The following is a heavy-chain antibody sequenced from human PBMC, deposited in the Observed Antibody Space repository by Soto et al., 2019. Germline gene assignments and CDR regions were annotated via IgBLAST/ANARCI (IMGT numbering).Heavy chain of an antibody. CDR2: ISGSGGST. CDR3: AKDGEYGDYYFDY. J-gene: IGHJ4*02. D-gene: IGHD4-17*01. CDR1: GFTFSSYA. V-gene: IGHV3-23*01. Sequence: GGSLRLSCAASGFTFSSYAMSWVRQAPGKGLKWVSAISGSGGSTYYADSVKGRFTISRDNSKNTLYLQMNSLRAEDAAVYYCAKDGEYGDYYFDYWGQGTLVTVSS.